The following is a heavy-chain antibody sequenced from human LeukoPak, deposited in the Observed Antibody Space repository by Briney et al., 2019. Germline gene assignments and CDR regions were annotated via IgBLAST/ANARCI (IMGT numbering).Heavy chain of an antibody. V-gene: IGHV1-18*01. CDR2: ISAYNGNT. Sequence: ASVKVSCKASGYTFTSYGISWVRQAPGQGLEWMGWISAYNGNTNYAQKLQGRGTMTTDTSTSTAYMELRSLRSDDTAVYYCARTPRIAAAGTSPTFFDYWGQGTLVTVSS. CDR3: ARTPRIAAAGTSPTFFDY. CDR1: GYTFTSYG. D-gene: IGHD6-13*01. J-gene: IGHJ4*02.